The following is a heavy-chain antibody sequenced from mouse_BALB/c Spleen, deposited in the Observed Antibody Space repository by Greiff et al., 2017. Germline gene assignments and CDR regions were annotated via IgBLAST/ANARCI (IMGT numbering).Heavy chain of an antibody. Sequence: EVKLMESGGGLVQPKGSLKLSCAASGFTFNTYAMNWVRQAPGKGLEWVARIRSKSNNYATYHADSVKDRFTISRDDSQSMLYLQMNNLKTEDTAMYYCVRERGEFFDYWGEGTTLTVSS. CDR2: IRSKSNNYAT. CDR3: VRERGEFFDY. CDR1: GFTFNTYA. V-gene: IGHV10-1*02. J-gene: IGHJ2*01.